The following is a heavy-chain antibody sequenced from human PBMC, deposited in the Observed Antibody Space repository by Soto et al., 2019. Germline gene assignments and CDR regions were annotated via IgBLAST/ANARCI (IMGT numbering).Heavy chain of an antibody. V-gene: IGHV4-31*03. J-gene: IGHJ3*02. D-gene: IGHD3-9*01. CDR3: ARVRMFDWLFDAFDI. Sequence: SETLSLTCTVSGGSISSGGYYWSWIRQHPGKGLEWIGYICYSGSTYYNPSLKSRVTISVDTSKNQFSLKLSSVTAADTAVYYCARVRMFDWLFDAFDIWGQGTMVTVSS. CDR1: GGSISSGGYY. CDR2: ICYSGST.